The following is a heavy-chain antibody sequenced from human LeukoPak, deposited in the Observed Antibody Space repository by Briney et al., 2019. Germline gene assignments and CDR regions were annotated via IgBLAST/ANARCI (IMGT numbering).Heavy chain of an antibody. D-gene: IGHD3-9*01. CDR3: ARDRPYYDILTGYAFDY. CDR1: GYTFTGYY. CDR2: INPNSGGT. J-gene: IGHJ4*02. Sequence: ASVKVSCKASGYTFTGYYMHWVRQAPGQGLEWMGWINPNSGGTNYAQKLQGRVTMTTDTSTSTAYMELRSLRSDDTAVYYCARDRPYYDILTGYAFDYWGQGTLVTVSS. V-gene: IGHV1-2*02.